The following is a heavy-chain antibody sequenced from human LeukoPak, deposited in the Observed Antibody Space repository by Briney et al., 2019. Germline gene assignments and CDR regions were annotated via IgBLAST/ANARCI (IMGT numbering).Heavy chain of an antibody. Sequence: GGSLRLSCAASGLTFDDYAMHWVRQAPGKGLEWVSGITWNSDNIEYADSVKGRFTISRDNSKNTMYLQMNSLRVEDTAVYYCAKDRMVRGVEDYWGQGTLVTVSS. CDR1: GLTFDDYA. D-gene: IGHD3-10*01. V-gene: IGHV3-9*01. CDR3: AKDRMVRGVEDY. J-gene: IGHJ4*02. CDR2: ITWNSDNI.